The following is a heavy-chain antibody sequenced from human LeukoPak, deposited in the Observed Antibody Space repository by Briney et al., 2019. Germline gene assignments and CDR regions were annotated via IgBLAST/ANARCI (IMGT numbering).Heavy chain of an antibody. D-gene: IGHD4-11*01. Sequence: GASVKVSCKASGYTFTSYYMHWVRQAPGQGLEWMGWISAYNGNTNYAQKLQGRVTMTTDTSTSTAYMELRSLRSDDTAVYYCARMTTVRNYMDVWGKGTTVTISS. CDR1: GYTFTSYY. J-gene: IGHJ6*03. CDR3: ARMTTVRNYMDV. V-gene: IGHV1-18*04. CDR2: ISAYNGNT.